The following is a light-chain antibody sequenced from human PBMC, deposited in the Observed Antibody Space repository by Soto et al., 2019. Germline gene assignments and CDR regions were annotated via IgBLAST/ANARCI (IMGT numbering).Light chain of an antibody. CDR1: SSNIGAGYD. J-gene: IGLJ2*01. CDR2: GDA. Sequence: QSVLTQPPSVSGAPGQRVTISCTGSSSNIGAGYDVHWYQQLPGTAPKLLIYGDANRPSGVPDRFSGFKSGTSASLAITGLQAEDEADYYCCSYAGSSIVVFGGGTKLTVL. V-gene: IGLV1-40*01. CDR3: CSYAGSSIVV.